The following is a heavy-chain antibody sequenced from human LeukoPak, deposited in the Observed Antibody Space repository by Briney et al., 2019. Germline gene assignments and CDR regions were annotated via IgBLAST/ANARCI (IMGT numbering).Heavy chain of an antibody. D-gene: IGHD3-10*01. V-gene: IGHV4-39*07. CDR2: IYYSGST. CDR1: GGSISSSSYY. Sequence: SETLSLTCTVSGGSISSSSYYWGWIRQPPGKGLEWIGSIYYSGSTYYNPSLKSRVTISVDTSKNQFSLKLSSVTAADTAVYYCAREGSGPYGMDVWGQGTTVTVSS. CDR3: AREGSGPYGMDV. J-gene: IGHJ6*02.